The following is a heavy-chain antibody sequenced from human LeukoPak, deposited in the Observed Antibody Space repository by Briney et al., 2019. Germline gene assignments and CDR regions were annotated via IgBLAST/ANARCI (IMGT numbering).Heavy chain of an antibody. D-gene: IGHD3-10*01. CDR1: EFTFSSYA. J-gene: IGHJ4*02. CDR3: ARDSLIQYGSGSYWGFDY. Sequence: GASLRLSCAASEFTFSSYAMSWVRQAPGKGLEWVSAIGGSGVNTYYADSVKGRFTISRDNAKNSLYLQMNSLRAEDTAVYYCARDSLIQYGSGSYWGFDYWGQGILVTVSS. CDR2: IGGSGVNT. V-gene: IGHV3-23*01.